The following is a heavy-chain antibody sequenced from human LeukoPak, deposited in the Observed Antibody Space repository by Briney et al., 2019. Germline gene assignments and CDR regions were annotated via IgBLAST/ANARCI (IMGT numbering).Heavy chain of an antibody. CDR3: ARYYYDGSGYYNFDY. V-gene: IGHV1-18*01. D-gene: IGHD3-22*01. CDR2: ISTYNGNT. Sequence: ASVKVSCKASGYTFTSYSITWVRQAPGQGLEWMGWISTYNGNTNYAQNLQGRVTMTTDTSTTTAYMELRSLRSDDTAVYYCARYYYDGSGYYNFDYWGQGTLDTVSP. J-gene: IGHJ4*02. CDR1: GYTFTSYS.